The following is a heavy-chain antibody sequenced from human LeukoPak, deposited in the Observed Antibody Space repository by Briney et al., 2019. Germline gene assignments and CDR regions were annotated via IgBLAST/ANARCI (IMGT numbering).Heavy chain of an antibody. J-gene: IGHJ4*02. CDR2: ISGSGGST. CDR3: ANSPGRRFLEWLL. Sequence: GGSLRLSCAASGFTFSSYAMSWVRQAPGKGLEWVSAISGSGGSTYYADSVKGRFTISRDNSKNTLYLQMNSLRAEDTAVYYCANSPGRRFLEWLLGGQGTLVTVSS. CDR1: GFTFSSYA. D-gene: IGHD3-3*01. V-gene: IGHV3-23*01.